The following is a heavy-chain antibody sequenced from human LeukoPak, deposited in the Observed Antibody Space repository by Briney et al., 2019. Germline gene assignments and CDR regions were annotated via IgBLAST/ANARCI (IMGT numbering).Heavy chain of an antibody. CDR1: GFTFSSYS. D-gene: IGHD6-13*01. CDR3: ARGQPMVASSWWRTNEYYGMDV. CDR2: ISSSSSYI. V-gene: IGHV3-21*01. J-gene: IGHJ6*02. Sequence: PGGSLRLSCAASGFTFSSYSMNWVRQAPGKGLEWVSSISSSSSYIYYADSVKGRFTISRDNAKNSLYLQMNSLRAEDTAVYYCARGQPMVASSWWRTNEYYGMDVWGQGTTVTVSS.